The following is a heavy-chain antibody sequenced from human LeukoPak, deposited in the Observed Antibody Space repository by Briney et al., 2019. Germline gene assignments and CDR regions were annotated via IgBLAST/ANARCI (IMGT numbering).Heavy chain of an antibody. D-gene: IGHD3-22*01. Sequence: GGSLRLSCAASGFTFSIYAISWVRQAPGKGLQWVSSITSRGESTWYVDSVKGRFTITRDNSESTLYLQMHSLRAKDTAVYYCARDRPNYYGSDGHYYRRDGDYWGRGTLVSVSS. CDR2: ITSRGEST. V-gene: IGHV3-23*01. CDR1: GFTFSIYA. J-gene: IGHJ4*02. CDR3: ARDRPNYYGSDGHYYRRDGDY.